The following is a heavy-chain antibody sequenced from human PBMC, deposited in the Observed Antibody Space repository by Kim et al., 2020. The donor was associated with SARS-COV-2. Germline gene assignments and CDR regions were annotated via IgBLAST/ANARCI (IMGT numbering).Heavy chain of an antibody. CDR2: ISYDGSNK. Sequence: GGSLRLSCAASGFTFSSYGMHWVRQAPGKGLEWVAVISYDGSNKYYADSVKGRFTISRDNSKNTLYLQMNSLRAEDTAVYYCAKGVGGRNYYYYGMDVWGQGTTVTVSS. J-gene: IGHJ6*02. V-gene: IGHV3-30*18. CDR3: AKGVGGRNYYYYGMDV. CDR1: GFTFSSYG. D-gene: IGHD1-26*01.